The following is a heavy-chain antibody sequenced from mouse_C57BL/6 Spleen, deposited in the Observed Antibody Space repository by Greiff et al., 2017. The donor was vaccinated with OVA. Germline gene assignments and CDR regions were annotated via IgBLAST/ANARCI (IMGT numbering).Heavy chain of an antibody. V-gene: IGHV1-26*01. CDR2: INPNTGGT. CDR1: GYTFTDYY. J-gene: IGHJ2*01. Sequence: VQLQQSGPELVKPGASVKISCKASGYTFTDYYMNWVKQSHGKSLEWIGDINPNTGGTSYNQKFKGKATLTVDKSSSTAYMELRSLTSEDSAVYYCTRMLKDYWGQGTTLTVSS. CDR3: TRMLKDY.